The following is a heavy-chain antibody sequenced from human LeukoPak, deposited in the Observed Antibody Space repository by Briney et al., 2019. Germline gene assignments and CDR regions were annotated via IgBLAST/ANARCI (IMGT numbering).Heavy chain of an antibody. CDR1: GYTFTGYY. CDR2: INPNSGGT. V-gene: IGHV1-2*02. CDR3: ATYYYDSSGYRDYFDY. D-gene: IGHD3-22*01. J-gene: IGHJ4*02. Sequence: ASVKVSCKASGYTFTGYYMHWVRQAPGQGLKWMGWINPNSGGTNYAQKFQGRVTMTRDTSISTAYMELSRLRSDDTAVYYCATYYYDSSGYRDYFDYWGQGTLVTVSS.